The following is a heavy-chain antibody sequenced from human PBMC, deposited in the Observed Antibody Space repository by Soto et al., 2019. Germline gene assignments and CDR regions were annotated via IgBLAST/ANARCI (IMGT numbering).Heavy chain of an antibody. Sequence: GSLRLYCAASGFTFSNAWMSWVRQAAGKGREWVGGIKSKTDGGTTDYAAPVKGRFTISRDDSKNTLYLQMNSLKTEATAVYYCTTDVNPYDFWSGLGLDYWGQGTLVTVSS. V-gene: IGHV3-15*01. J-gene: IGHJ4*02. D-gene: IGHD3-3*01. CDR1: GFTFSNAW. CDR3: TTDVNPYDFWSGLGLDY. CDR2: IKSKTDGGTT.